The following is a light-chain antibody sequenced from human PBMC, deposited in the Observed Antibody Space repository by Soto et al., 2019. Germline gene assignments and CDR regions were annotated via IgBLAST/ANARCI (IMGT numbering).Light chain of an antibody. CDR3: QQYNNWPPLT. CDR1: QSLSSN. V-gene: IGKV3-15*01. CDR2: GAS. J-gene: IGKJ4*01. Sequence: EIVMTQSPATLSVSPGERATLSCRASQSLSSNLAWYQQKPGQAPRLLIHGASTRATGIPARFSGSGSGTEFTLTISSLQSEDFAVYYCQQYNNWPPLTFGGGTKVDIK.